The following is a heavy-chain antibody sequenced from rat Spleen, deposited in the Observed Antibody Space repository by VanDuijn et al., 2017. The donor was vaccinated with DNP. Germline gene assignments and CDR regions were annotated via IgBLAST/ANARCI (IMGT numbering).Heavy chain of an antibody. CDR1: GFIFSNHW. CDR3: ARIGAVTGTFDY. J-gene: IGHJ2*01. CDR2: ITNTGDST. D-gene: IGHD5-1*01. V-gene: IGHV5-31*01. Sequence: EVQLVESGGGPVQPGRSLKLSCVASGFIFSNHWMTWIRQAPGKGLEWVASITNTGDSTYYRGSVRGRFTISRDNAKSTLYLQMDSLRSEDTATYYCARIGAVTGTFDYWGQGVMVTVSS.